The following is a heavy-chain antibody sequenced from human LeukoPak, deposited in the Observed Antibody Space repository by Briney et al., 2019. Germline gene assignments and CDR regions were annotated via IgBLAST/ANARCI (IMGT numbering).Heavy chain of an antibody. D-gene: IGHD4-11*01. CDR2: IIPIFGTA. Sequence: RASVKVSCKASGGTFSSYAISWVRQAPGQGLEWMGGIIPIFGTANYAQKFQGRVTITADESTSTAYMELSSLRSEDTAVYYCARDLWENSKGRKRGWDYWGQGTLVTVSS. J-gene: IGHJ4*02. CDR3: ARDLWENSKGRKRGWDY. V-gene: IGHV1-69*13. CDR1: GGTFSSYA.